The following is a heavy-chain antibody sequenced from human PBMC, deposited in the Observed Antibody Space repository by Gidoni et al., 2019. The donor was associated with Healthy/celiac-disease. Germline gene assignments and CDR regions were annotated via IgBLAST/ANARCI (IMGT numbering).Heavy chain of an antibody. J-gene: IGHJ6*03. D-gene: IGHD6-6*01. CDR2: IYYSGST. V-gene: IGHV4-39*01. CDR3: ARCIWAARPGEVPRNYYYYYYMDV. Sequence: GKGLEWIGSIYYSGSTYYNPSLKSRVTISVDTSKNQFSLKLSSVTAADTAVYYCARCIWAARPGEVPRNYYYYYYMDVWGKGTTVTVSS.